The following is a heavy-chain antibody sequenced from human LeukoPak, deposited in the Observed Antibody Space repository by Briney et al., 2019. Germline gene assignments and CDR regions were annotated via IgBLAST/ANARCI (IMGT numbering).Heavy chain of an antibody. CDR3: ARLNQEGACFFDY. CDR2: ISYTGST. CDR1: GDSFSSSSYY. J-gene: IGHJ4*02. V-gene: IGHV4-39*01. D-gene: IGHD2-21*02. Sequence: PSETLSLACTVSGDSFSSSSYYWASVPQPPGKGLEWIGRISYTGSTYYSPSPRGRVTMSVDTSKNQFSLKLSSVTAADTAVYYCARLNQEGACFFDYWGQGTLVTVSS.